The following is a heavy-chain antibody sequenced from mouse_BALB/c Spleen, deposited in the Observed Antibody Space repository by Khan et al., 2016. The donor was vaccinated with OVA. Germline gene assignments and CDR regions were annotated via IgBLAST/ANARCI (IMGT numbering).Heavy chain of an antibody. J-gene: IGHJ3*01. CDR2: ISSGGDYI. V-gene: IGHV5-9-3*01. CDR3: TRHNYGPFAY. Sequence: EVELVESGGDFVKPGGSLKLSCSASGFTFSTYAMSWVRQTPEKRLEWVATISSGGDYIYYPDSVKGRFTISRDTVKNTLYLQMSSRRSEDTALYYCTRHNYGPFAYWGQGTLVTVSA. D-gene: IGHD1-1*01. CDR1: GFTFSTYA.